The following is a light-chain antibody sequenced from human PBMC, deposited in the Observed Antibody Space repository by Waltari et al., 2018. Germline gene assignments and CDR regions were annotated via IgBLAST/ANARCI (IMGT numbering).Light chain of an antibody. Sequence: QSALTQPASVSGSPGQSITISCTGSSRDVGGDDSVSWYQDLPGQAPKVIIYDVNNRPSGVSDRFSGSKSGNTASLTISGLQAEDEANYYCSSQSSNSGGLFGGGTKLTVL. V-gene: IGLV2-14*03. CDR1: SRDVGGDDS. CDR3: SSQSSNSGGL. J-gene: IGLJ2*01. CDR2: DVN.